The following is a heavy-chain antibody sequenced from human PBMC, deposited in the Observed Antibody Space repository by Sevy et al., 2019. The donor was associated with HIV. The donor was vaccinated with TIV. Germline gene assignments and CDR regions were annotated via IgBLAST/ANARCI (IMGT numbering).Heavy chain of an antibody. Sequence: GGSLRLSCAASGFTFSNAWMSWVRQAPGKGLEWVGRIKSKTDGGTTDYAAPVKGRFTISRDDSKNTLYLQMNSLKTEDISVYYCTTGASYYDFWSGYENDDYWGEGTLVTVSS. D-gene: IGHD3-3*01. J-gene: IGHJ4*02. V-gene: IGHV3-15*01. CDR3: TTGASYYDFWSGYENDDY. CDR1: GFTFSNAW. CDR2: IKSKTDGGTT.